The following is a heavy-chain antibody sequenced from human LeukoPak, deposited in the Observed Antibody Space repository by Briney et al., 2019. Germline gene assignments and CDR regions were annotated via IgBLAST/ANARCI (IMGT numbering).Heavy chain of an antibody. D-gene: IGHD3-10*01. CDR2: ISGSGGST. Sequence: GASVKVSCKASGYTFSSYAMSWVRQAPGKGLEWVSAISGSGGSTYYADSVKGRFTISRDNSKNTLYLQMNSLRAEDTAVYYCAKTYRSGSVLNWGQGTLVTVSS. CDR1: GYTFSSYA. V-gene: IGHV3-23*01. CDR3: AKTYRSGSVLN. J-gene: IGHJ4*02.